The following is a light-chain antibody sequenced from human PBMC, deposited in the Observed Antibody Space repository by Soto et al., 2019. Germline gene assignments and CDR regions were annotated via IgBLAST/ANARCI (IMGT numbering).Light chain of an antibody. Sequence: EIVLTQSPATLSLSPGERATLSCRASQSVSSYLAWYQQKPGQAPRLLIYDASNRATGIPARFSGSGSGTDFTLTISSLAPEDFAVYYGQQRSNWPGTFGPGTKVDIQ. J-gene: IGKJ3*01. CDR2: DAS. CDR1: QSVSSY. CDR3: QQRSNWPGT. V-gene: IGKV3-11*01.